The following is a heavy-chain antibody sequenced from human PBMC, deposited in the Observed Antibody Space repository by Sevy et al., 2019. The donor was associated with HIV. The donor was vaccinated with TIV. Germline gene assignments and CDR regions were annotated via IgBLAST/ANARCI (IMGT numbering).Heavy chain of an antibody. D-gene: IGHD6-13*01. J-gene: IGHJ4*02. CDR3: VRAIAAAGSF. CDR2: IKQDGSVK. Sequence: GGSLRLSCAASGFSLNNYWMNWVRQAPGKGLEWVANIKQDGSVKYYVDSVKGRFTISRDNARNLLYLQKNSLRVEDTALYYCVRAIAAAGSFWGQGTLVTVSS. V-gene: IGHV3-7*01. CDR1: GFSLNNYW.